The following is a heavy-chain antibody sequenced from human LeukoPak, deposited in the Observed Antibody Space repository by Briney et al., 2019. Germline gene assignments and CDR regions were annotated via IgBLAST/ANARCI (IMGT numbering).Heavy chain of an antibody. CDR3: ARDGGSVAGTEFY. J-gene: IGHJ4*02. V-gene: IGHV4-4*07. D-gene: IGHD6-19*01. CDR2: GST. Sequence: GSTNYNPSLKSRVTMSVDTSKNQFSLKLSSVTAADTAVYYCARDGGSVAGTEFYWGQGTLVTVSS.